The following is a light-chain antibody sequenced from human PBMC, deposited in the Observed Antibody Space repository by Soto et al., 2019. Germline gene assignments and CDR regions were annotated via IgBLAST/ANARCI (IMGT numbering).Light chain of an antibody. Sequence: QSVLTQPASVSGSPGQAITISCAGTSSDIGSYDFVSWHQQHPGKAPKLLIYDVSKRPSGVPDRFSGSKSGNTASLTISGLQTEDEADYYCCSYAGRYTYVFGTGTKLTVL. CDR2: DVS. V-gene: IGLV2-11*01. J-gene: IGLJ1*01. CDR3: CSYAGRYTYV. CDR1: SSDIGSYDF.